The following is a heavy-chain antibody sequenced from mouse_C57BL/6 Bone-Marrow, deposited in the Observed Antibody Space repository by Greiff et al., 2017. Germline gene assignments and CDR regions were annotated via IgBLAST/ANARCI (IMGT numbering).Heavy chain of an antibody. CDR1: GFPFSDYY. CDR2: ISNGGGST. Sequence: EVQRVESGGGLVQPGGSLKLSCAASGFPFSDYYMYWVRQTPEKRLEWVAYISNGGGSTDYPDTVKGRITISRDNAKNPLYLQMSRLKSEDTAMYYCARRDFDYWGQGTTLTVSS. V-gene: IGHV5-12*01. CDR3: ARRDFDY. J-gene: IGHJ2*01.